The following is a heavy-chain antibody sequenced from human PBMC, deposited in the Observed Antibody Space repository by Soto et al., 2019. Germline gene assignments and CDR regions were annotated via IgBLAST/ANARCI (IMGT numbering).Heavy chain of an antibody. CDR1: GHTLTELS. CDR3: ATDFGLYAGSMDV. J-gene: IGHJ6*02. V-gene: IGHV1-24*01. D-gene: IGHD2-2*01. Sequence: GASVKVSCKVSGHTLTELSMHWVRQAPGKGLEWMGGFDPEDGETIYAQKFQGRVTMTEDTSTDTAYMELSSLRSEDTAVYYCATDFGLYAGSMDVWGQGTTDIGSS. CDR2: FDPEDGET.